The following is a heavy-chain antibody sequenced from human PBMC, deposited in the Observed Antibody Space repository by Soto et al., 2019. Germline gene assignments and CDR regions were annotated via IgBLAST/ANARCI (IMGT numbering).Heavy chain of an antibody. CDR1: GFIFSSYA. CDR2: ISYDGSNK. D-gene: IGHD2-15*01. V-gene: IGHV3-30-3*01. CDR3: ARTGLLHGMDV. J-gene: IGHJ6*02. Sequence: QVQLVESGGGVVQPGRSLRLSCAASGFIFSSYAMHWVRQAPGKGLEWVAVISYDGSNKYYADSVKGRFTISRDNSKNTLYLQTNSLRAEDTAVYYCARTGLLHGMDVWGQGTTVTVS.